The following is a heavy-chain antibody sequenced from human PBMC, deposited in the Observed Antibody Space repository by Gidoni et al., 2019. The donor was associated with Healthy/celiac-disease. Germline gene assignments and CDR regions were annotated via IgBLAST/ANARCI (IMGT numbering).Heavy chain of an antibody. CDR3: TRQVQLWLFWFDP. Sequence: EVQLVESVGGLVQPGGYRQLSCAASGFTFGVAAMHWVPQASGKGLEWVGRIRSKANSYATAYAASVKGRFTISRDDSKNTAYLQMNSLKTEDTAVYYCTRQVQLWLFWFDPWGQGTLVTVSS. V-gene: IGHV3-73*02. J-gene: IGHJ5*02. CDR1: GFTFGVAA. CDR2: IRSKANSYAT. D-gene: IGHD5-18*01.